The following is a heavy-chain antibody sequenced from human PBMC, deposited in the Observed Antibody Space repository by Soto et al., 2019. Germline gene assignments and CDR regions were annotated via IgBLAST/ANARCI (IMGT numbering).Heavy chain of an antibody. CDR3: AKGLWTANNSWYYFDY. CDR1: GYTFIDYA. D-gene: IGHD2-21*02. J-gene: IGHJ4*02. V-gene: IGHV1-3*01. CDR2: INAGNGNI. Sequence: QVQLVQSGDEVKEPGASVKVSCKASGYTFIDYALNWMRQAPGQRLEWRGWINAGNGNIKYSQKFQGRITITRDTSASTAYMELSSLGSEDTAVYYGAKGLWTANNSWYYFDYWGQGTLVTVSS.